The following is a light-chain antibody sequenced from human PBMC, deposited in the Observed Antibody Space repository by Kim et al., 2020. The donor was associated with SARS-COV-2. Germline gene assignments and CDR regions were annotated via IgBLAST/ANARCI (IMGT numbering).Light chain of an antibody. CDR1: QSIDSW. Sequence: DIQMTQSPSTLSASVGDRVTLTCRASQSIDSWLAWYQQKPGKAPKLLMIKASSLESGVPSRFSGSGSGTEFTLTISSLQPDDFATYYCQQYHSYPLTFGGGTKLEI. J-gene: IGKJ4*01. CDR3: QQYHSYPLT. V-gene: IGKV1-5*03. CDR2: KAS.